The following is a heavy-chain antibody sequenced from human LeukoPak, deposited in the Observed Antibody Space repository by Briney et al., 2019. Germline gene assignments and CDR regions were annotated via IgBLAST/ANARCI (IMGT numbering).Heavy chain of an antibody. CDR2: ISGSGDRT. Sequence: PGGSLRLSCAASGFTFSGYAMSWVRQAPGKGLEWVSGISGSGDRTYYADSVRGRFTISRDNSKNTLYLQMNSLRAEDTAVYYCAKDWLYYYDSSGYYSPALDIWGQGTKVTVSS. CDR3: AKDWLYYYDSSGYYSPALDI. J-gene: IGHJ3*02. V-gene: IGHV3-23*01. D-gene: IGHD3-22*01. CDR1: GFTFSGYA.